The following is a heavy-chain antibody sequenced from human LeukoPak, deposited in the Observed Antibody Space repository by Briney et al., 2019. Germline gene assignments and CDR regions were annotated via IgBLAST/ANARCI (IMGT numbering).Heavy chain of an antibody. CDR1: GGSIGSGYY. V-gene: IGHV4-39*02. CDR2: IHYGGTT. D-gene: IGHD2-21*02. CDR3: TRDIGDFVSDF. Sequence: SETLSLTCTVSGGSIGSGYYWAWIRQPPGQGLEWIGSIHYGGTTHYNPSLQSRVTISADTSKNQFALDLRSVTAADTAVYYCTRDIGDFVSDFWGQGTLVTVSS. J-gene: IGHJ4*02.